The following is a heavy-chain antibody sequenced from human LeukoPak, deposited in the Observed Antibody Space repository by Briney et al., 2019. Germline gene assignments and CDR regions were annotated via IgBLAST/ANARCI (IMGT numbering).Heavy chain of an antibody. CDR1: GFTFSDSY. CDR3: ARLRGYSYGFDY. Sequence: GGSLRLSCAASGFTFSDSYMSWVRQAPGKGLEWVSYISSSSSYTNYADSVKGRFTNSRDNAKNSLYLQMNSLRAEDTAVYYCARLRGYSYGFDYWGQGTLVTVPS. J-gene: IGHJ4*02. CDR2: ISSSSSYT. V-gene: IGHV3-11*03. D-gene: IGHD5-18*01.